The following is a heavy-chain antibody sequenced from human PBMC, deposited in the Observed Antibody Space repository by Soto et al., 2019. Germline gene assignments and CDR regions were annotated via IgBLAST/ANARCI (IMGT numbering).Heavy chain of an antibody. CDR2: IYYSGST. Sequence: SETLSLTCTVSGGSISSSSYYWGWIRQPPGKGLEWIGSIYYSGSTYYNPSLKSRVTISVDTSKNLFSLKLSSVTAADTAVYYCARVAATSYYYYGMDVWGQGTTVTVSS. D-gene: IGHD6-13*01. V-gene: IGHV4-39*01. J-gene: IGHJ6*02. CDR3: ARVAATSYYYYGMDV. CDR1: GGSISSSSYY.